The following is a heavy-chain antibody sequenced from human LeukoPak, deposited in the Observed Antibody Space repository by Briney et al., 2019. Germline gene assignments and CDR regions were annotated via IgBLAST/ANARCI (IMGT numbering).Heavy chain of an antibody. D-gene: IGHD5-12*01. CDR2: LSTNNGAT. J-gene: IGHJ4*02. Sequence: ASVKVSCKASGYTFTGSYMHWVRQAPGQGLEWMGRLSTNNGATNYAQKFQGRVTMTRDTSITTAYMELTRLTSDDTAVYYCARGGQPPGWGQGTLVTVSS. CDR1: GYTFTGSY. CDR3: ARGGQPPG. V-gene: IGHV1-2*06.